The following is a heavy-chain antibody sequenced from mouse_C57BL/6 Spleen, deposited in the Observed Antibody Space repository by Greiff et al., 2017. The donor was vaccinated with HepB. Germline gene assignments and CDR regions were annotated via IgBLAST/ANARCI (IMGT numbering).Heavy chain of an antibody. CDR1: GYAFSSYW. Sequence: VQLQQSGAELVKPGASVKISCKASGYAFSSYWMNWVKQRPGKGLEWIEQIYPGDGDTNYNGKFKGKATLTADKSSSTAYMQLSSLTSEDSAVYFCARDDSNYVKFAYWGQGTLVTVAA. J-gene: IGHJ3*01. CDR3: ARDDSNYVKFAY. CDR2: IYPGDGDT. D-gene: IGHD2-5*01. V-gene: IGHV1-80*01.